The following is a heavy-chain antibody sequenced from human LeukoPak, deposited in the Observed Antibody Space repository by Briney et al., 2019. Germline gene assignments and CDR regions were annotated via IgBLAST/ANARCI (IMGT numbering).Heavy chain of an antibody. Sequence: SQTLSLTCAISGDSVSSNSAAWNWIRQSPSRGLEWLGRTYYRSKWYNDYAVSVKSRITINPDTSKNQFSLQLNSVTPEDTAVYYCARDPQQWLGNTYHYYYSMDVWGQGTTVTVSS. CDR2: TYYRSKWYN. CDR3: ARDPQQWLGNTYHYYYSMDV. D-gene: IGHD6-19*01. J-gene: IGHJ6*02. CDR1: GDSVSSNSAA. V-gene: IGHV6-1*01.